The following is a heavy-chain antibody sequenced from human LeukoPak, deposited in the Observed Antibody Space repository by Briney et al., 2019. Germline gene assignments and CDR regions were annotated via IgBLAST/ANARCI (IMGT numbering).Heavy chain of an antibody. Sequence: PGGSLRLSCAASGFTFSDYWMNWVRRAPGKGLEWVASIKQDGSEKYYVDSVKGRFTISRDNAKNSLSLQMNSLRAEDTALYYCAREVRGAIGAISDWGQGTLVTVSS. V-gene: IGHV3-7*01. D-gene: IGHD3-10*01. CDR2: IKQDGSEK. CDR3: AREVRGAIGAISD. CDR1: GFTFSDYW. J-gene: IGHJ4*02.